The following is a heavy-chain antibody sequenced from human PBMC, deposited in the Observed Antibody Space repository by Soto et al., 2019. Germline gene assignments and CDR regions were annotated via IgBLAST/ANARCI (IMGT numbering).Heavy chain of an antibody. CDR2: ISTNGVGT. D-gene: IGHD6-6*01. CDR1: GFTLSGYA. CDR3: ARRARPDFYYMDV. V-gene: IGHV3-64*01. Sequence: EVQLVESGGGLAQPGGSLRLSCAASGFTLSGYAMDWVRQAPGKGLEYVSGISTNGVGTYYANSVQGRFTISRDNSKSTVYLQMGTLRPEDMAVYYCARRARPDFYYMDVWGKGTTVTVSS. J-gene: IGHJ6*03.